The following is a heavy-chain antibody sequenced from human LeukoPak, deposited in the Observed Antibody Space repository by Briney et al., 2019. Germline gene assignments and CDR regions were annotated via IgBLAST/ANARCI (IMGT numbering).Heavy chain of an antibody. CDR1: GFTFSTYA. D-gene: IGHD3-16*02. V-gene: IGHV3-23*01. J-gene: IGHJ4*02. CDR3: AKDTSPAYDYIWGSYRISDY. Sequence: GGSLRLSCAASGFTFSTYAMNWVRQAPGKGLEWVSAISGSGDGGTYYAASVKGRFTISRDNSKNTLYLQMNSLRAEDTAVYYCAKDTSPAYDYIWGSYRISDYWGQGTLVTVSS. CDR2: ISGSGDGGT.